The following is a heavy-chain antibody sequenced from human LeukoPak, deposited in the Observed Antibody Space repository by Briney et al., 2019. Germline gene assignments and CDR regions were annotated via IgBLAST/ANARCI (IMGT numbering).Heavy chain of an antibody. J-gene: IGHJ4*02. D-gene: IGHD3-10*01. CDR3: ARGITMLRGVISYFDY. Sequence: GGSLRLSCATSRFTFRNYAMSWVRQAPGKGLEWVSAIGGSGGSTYYADSVKGRFTISRDNSRNTLYLQMNSLRAEDTAVYYCARGITMLRGVISYFDYWGQATVVTVSS. V-gene: IGHV3-23*01. CDR1: RFTFRNYA. CDR2: IGGSGGST.